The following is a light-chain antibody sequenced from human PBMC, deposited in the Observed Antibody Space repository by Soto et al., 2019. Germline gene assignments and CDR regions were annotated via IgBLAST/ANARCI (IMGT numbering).Light chain of an antibody. V-gene: IGLV2-23*01. Sequence: QSALTQPASVSGSPGQSITISCTGTSSDVGNYNLVSWYQQHPGKAPKLIIYEDTKRPSGVSNRFSGSKSGNTASLTISGLQAEDEADYYCCSYADSSTYVFGTGTKLTGL. CDR1: SSDVGNYNL. CDR2: EDT. J-gene: IGLJ1*01. CDR3: CSYADSSTYV.